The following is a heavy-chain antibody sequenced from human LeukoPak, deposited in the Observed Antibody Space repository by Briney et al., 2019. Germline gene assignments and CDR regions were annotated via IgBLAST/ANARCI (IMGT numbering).Heavy chain of an antibody. CDR2: INHSGST. CDR1: GGSFSGYY. V-gene: IGHV4-34*01. CDR3: ASPGATYFDY. J-gene: IGHJ4*02. Sequence: SETLSLTCAVYGGSFSGYYWSWIRQPPGKGLEWIGEINHSGSTNYNPSLKSRVTISVDTSKNQFSLKLSSVTAADTAVYYCASPGATYFDYWGQGTLVTVSS. D-gene: IGHD1-26*01.